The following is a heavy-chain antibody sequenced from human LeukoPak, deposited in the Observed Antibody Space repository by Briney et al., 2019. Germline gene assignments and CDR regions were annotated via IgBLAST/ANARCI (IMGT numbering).Heavy chain of an antibody. V-gene: IGHV4-61*02. CDR2: IYTSGST. D-gene: IGHD3-3*01. CDR3: ARDHNYDFWSGYYYNWFDP. J-gene: IGHJ5*02. CDR1: GVSISSGSYY. Sequence: SETLSLTCTVSGVSISSGSYYWSWIRQPAGKGLEWIGRIYTSGSTNYNPSLKSRVTISVDTSKNQFSLKLSSVTAADTAVYYCARDHNYDFWSGYYYNWFDPWGQGTLVTVSS.